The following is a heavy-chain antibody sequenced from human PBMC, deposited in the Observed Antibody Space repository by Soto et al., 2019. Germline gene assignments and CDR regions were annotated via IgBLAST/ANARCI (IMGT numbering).Heavy chain of an antibody. Sequence: GGSLRLSCAASGFTFSSYAMSWVRQAPGKGLEWVSAISGSGGSTYYADSVKGRFTISRDNSKNTLYLQMNSLRAEDTAVYYCAKADCSSTSCYPWYYYYYMDVWGKGTTVTVSS. CDR2: ISGSGGST. D-gene: IGHD2-2*01. V-gene: IGHV3-23*01. CDR1: GFTFSSYA. J-gene: IGHJ6*03. CDR3: AKADCSSTSCYPWYYYYYMDV.